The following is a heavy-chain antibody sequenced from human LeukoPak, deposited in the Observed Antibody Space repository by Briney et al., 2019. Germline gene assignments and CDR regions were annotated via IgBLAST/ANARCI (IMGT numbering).Heavy chain of an antibody. CDR1: GFTFSSYI. CDR3: ARGGSYLSAFDI. J-gene: IGHJ3*02. Sequence: GGSLRLSCAASGFTFSSYILSWVRQAPGKGLEWVSYISSSGSTIYYADSVKGRFTISRDNAKNSLYLQMNSLRAEDTAVYYCARGGSYLSAFDIWGQGTMVTVSS. D-gene: IGHD1-26*01. V-gene: IGHV3-48*04. CDR2: ISSSGSTI.